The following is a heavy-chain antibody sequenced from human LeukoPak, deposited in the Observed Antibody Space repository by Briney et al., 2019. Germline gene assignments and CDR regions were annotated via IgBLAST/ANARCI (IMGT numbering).Heavy chain of an antibody. J-gene: IGHJ3*01. Sequence: GESLKISCKGSGYSFTRYWIGWVRQMPGKGLEWMGIIYPGDSDTRYRPSFQGQVTISADKSISTAYLQWSSLEATDTAMYYCARSREIGTLRAFDLWGQGTMVTVSS. CDR3: ARSREIGTLRAFDL. V-gene: IGHV5-51*01. D-gene: IGHD1-1*01. CDR2: IYPGDSDT. CDR1: GYSFTRYW.